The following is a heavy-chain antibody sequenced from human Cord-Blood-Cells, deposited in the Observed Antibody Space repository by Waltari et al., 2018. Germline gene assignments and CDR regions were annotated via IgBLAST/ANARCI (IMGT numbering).Heavy chain of an antibody. V-gene: IGHV1-69*01. D-gene: IGHD3-10*01. CDR1: GGTFSSYA. J-gene: IGHJ4*02. CDR3: ARDPDYGSGSDY. Sequence: QVQLVQSGAEVKKPGSSVKVSCKAAGGTFSSYAISRVRQAPGQGLEWMGGIIPIFGTANYAQKFQGRVTITADESTSTAYMELSSLRSEDTAVYYCARDPDYGSGSDYWGQGTLVTVSS. CDR2: IIPIFGTA.